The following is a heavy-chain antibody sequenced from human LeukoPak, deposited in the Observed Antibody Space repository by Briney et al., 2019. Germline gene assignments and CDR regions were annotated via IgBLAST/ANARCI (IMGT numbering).Heavy chain of an antibody. Sequence: GGSLRLSCAASGFTFSSYWMSWVRQAPGKGLEWVANIKQDGSEKYYVDSVKGRFTISRDNAKNSLYLQMNSLRAEDTAVYYCARRISSSSGYDAFDIWGQGTMVTVSS. D-gene: IGHD6-6*01. V-gene: IGHV3-7*01. J-gene: IGHJ3*02. CDR1: GFTFSSYW. CDR2: IKQDGSEK. CDR3: ARRISSSSGYDAFDI.